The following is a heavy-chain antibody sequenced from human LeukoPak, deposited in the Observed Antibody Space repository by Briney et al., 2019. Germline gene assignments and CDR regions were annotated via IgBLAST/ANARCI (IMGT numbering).Heavy chain of an antibody. CDR3: TTGPTMVRGVIVDY. Sequence: GGSLRLSCAASGFTFSNAWMSWVRQAPGKGLEWVGRIKSKTDGGTTDYAAPVKGRLTISRDDSKNTLYLQMNSLKTEDTAVYCCTTGPTMVRGVIVDYWGQGTLVTVSS. CDR2: IKSKTDGGTT. J-gene: IGHJ4*02. D-gene: IGHD3-10*01. V-gene: IGHV3-15*01. CDR1: GFTFSNAW.